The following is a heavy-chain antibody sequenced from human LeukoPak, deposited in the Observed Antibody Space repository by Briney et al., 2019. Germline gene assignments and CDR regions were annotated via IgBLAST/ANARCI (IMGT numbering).Heavy chain of an antibody. D-gene: IGHD6-13*01. CDR1: GGSISSSSYY. V-gene: IGHV4-39*07. CDR2: IYYSGST. Sequence: SETLSLTCTVSGGSISSSSYYWGWIRQPPGKGLEWIGSIYYSGSTYYNPSLKSRVTISVDTSKNQFSLKLSSVTAADTAVYYCARVVVSSSWYFDYWGQGTLVTVSS. CDR3: ARVVVSSSWYFDY. J-gene: IGHJ4*02.